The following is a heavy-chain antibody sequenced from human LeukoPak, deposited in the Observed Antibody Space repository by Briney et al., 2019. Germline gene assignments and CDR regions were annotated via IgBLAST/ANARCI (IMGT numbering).Heavy chain of an antibody. CDR3: ARQGCTTTSCHTIDY. Sequence: GESLKISCKGSGYIYTKSWIGWVRQMPGKGLELMVIINPLDSETRYSPPFQGQVTISVDKSISTAYLQWNSLKASDTAMYYCARQGCTTTSCHTIDYWGQGTLVTVSS. D-gene: IGHD2-2*02. V-gene: IGHV5-51*01. J-gene: IGHJ4*02. CDR1: GYIYTKSW. CDR2: INPLDSET.